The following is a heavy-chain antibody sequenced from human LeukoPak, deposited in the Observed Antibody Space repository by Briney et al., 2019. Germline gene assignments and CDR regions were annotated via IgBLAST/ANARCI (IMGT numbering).Heavy chain of an antibody. CDR1: RFTFSSYA. D-gene: IGHD6-13*01. Sequence: GGSLRLSCAASRFTFSSYAMSWVRQAPGKGLEWVSTISGSGGSTYYADSVKGRFTISRDNSKNTLYLQINSLRAEDTAVYYCARSARSSWYEVDYWGQGTLVTVSS. J-gene: IGHJ4*02. V-gene: IGHV3-23*01. CDR3: ARSARSSWYEVDY. CDR2: ISGSGGST.